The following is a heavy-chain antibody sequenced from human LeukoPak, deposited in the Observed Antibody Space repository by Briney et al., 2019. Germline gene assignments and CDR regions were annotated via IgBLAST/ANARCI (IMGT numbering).Heavy chain of an antibody. CDR2: IIPMFNTV. CDR3: ATGSVTSVTPLHY. V-gene: IGHV1-69*05. Sequence: SVKVSCKASGGSFSTYPISWVRHAPGQGLEWMGGIIPMFNTVDYAQKFLGRVTITTDESTGTAFMELSSLRSEDTAVYYCATGSVTSVTPLHYWGQGTLVTVSS. D-gene: IGHD2-15*01. CDR1: GGSFSTYP. J-gene: IGHJ4*02.